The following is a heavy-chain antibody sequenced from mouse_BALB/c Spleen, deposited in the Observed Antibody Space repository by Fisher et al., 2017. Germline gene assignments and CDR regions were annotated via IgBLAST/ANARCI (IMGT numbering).Heavy chain of an antibody. Sequence: RFTISRDNAKNTLYLQMSSLKSEDTAMYYCARHYGNYDYAMDYWGQGTSVTVSS. V-gene: IGHV5-12-2*01. D-gene: IGHD2-1*01. J-gene: IGHJ4*01. CDR3: ARHYGNYDYAMDY.